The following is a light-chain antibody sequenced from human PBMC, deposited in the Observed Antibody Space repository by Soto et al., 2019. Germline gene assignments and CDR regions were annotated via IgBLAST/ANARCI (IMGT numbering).Light chain of an antibody. J-gene: IGKJ5*01. V-gene: IGKV3-20*01. CDR3: QQYCRSPIT. Sequence: EIVLTQSPGTLSLSPGERATLSCRASQSVTSSFLAWLQQKPGQAPRLLIYDTSKGATGIPDRFSGSGSGTDFTLTISRLEPEDFAVYYCQQYCRSPITFGQGTRLEIK. CDR1: QSVTSSF. CDR2: DTS.